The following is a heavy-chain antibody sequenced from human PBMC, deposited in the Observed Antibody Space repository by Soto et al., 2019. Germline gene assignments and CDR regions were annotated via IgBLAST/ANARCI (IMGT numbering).Heavy chain of an antibody. D-gene: IGHD3-10*01. CDR3: ARDPGASDAFDI. J-gene: IGHJ3*02. CDR1: GYCISSGYY. CDR2: IYHSGST. Sequence: XATLSLTCAVSGYCISSGYYWCWIRQPPGKGLEWIGSIYHSGSTYYNPSLKSRVTISVDTSKNQFSLKLSSVTAADTAVYYCARDPGASDAFDIWGQGTMVTVSS. V-gene: IGHV4-38-2*02.